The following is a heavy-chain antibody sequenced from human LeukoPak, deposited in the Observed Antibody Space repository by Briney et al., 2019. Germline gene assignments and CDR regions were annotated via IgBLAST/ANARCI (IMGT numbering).Heavy chain of an antibody. D-gene: IGHD2-2*01. CDR1: GLTFSSNN. Sequence: PGGPLRLSSAASGLTFSSNNMNWVRQAPGKGLEWVGLIRDKPDGGTTDHAAPVKGRFTISRDDSKSMLYLQMNSLKTEDTAVYYCTTDNAPGMDVWGQGTTVTVSS. CDR2: IRDKPDGGTT. J-gene: IGHJ6*02. V-gene: IGHV3-15*01. CDR3: TTDNAPGMDV.